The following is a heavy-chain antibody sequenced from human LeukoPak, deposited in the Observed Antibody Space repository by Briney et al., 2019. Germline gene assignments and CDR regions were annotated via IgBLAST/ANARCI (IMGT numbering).Heavy chain of an antibody. CDR1: GGSFSGYY. CDR2: INHSGST. D-gene: IGHD3-10*01. CDR3: ARKGDYYGSGSYYKRLKNWFDP. Sequence: SETLSLTCAVYGGSFSGYYWSWIRQPPGKGLEWIGEINHSGSTNYSPSLKSRVTISVDTSKNQFSLKLSSVTAADTAVYYCARKGDYYGSGSYYKRLKNWFDPWGQGTLVTVSS. V-gene: IGHV4-34*01. J-gene: IGHJ5*02.